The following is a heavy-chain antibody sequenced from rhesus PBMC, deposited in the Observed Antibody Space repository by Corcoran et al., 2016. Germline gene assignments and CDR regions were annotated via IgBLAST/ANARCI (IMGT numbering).Heavy chain of an antibody. Sequence: EVQLVESGGGLAKPGGSLRLSCAASGVTFSDYSMYWVLQAPGKGVGWFARICKGGMRTWYPDSVKGRFTVSRENAKNTLFLQMDGLISEETAVYYCARADYGIDYWGQGVLVTVSS. CDR1: GVTFSDYS. CDR2: ICKGGMRT. CDR3: ARADYGIDY. D-gene: IGHD4-29*01. V-gene: IGHV3-178*01. J-gene: IGHJ4*01.